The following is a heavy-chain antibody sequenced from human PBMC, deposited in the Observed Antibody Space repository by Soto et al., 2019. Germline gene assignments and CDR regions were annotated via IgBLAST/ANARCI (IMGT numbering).Heavy chain of an antibody. CDR3: AAPNPRGYCSSTSCYGAFDI. CDR1: GGTFSSYT. V-gene: IGHV1-69*02. D-gene: IGHD2-2*01. J-gene: IGHJ3*02. CDR2: IIPILGIA. Sequence: QVQLVQSGAEVKKPGSSVKVSCKASGGTFSSYTISWVRQAPGQGLEWMGRIIPILGIANYAQKFRGRVTITADKSTSTAYMELSSLRSEDTAVYYCAAPNPRGYCSSTSCYGAFDIWGQGTMVTVSS.